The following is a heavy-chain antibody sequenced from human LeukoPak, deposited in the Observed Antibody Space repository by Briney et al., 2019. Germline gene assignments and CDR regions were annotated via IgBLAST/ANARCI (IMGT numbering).Heavy chain of an antibody. V-gene: IGHV3-48*03. CDR3: ARDPGETAAGDY. CDR1: GFTFSSYE. Sequence: AGGSLRLSCAASGFTFSSYEMNWVRQAPGKGLEWVSYISSSGSTIYYADSVKGRFTISRDNAKNSLYLQMNSLRAEDTAVYYCARDPGETAAGDYWGQGTLVTVSS. D-gene: IGHD6-13*01. CDR2: ISSSGSTI. J-gene: IGHJ4*02.